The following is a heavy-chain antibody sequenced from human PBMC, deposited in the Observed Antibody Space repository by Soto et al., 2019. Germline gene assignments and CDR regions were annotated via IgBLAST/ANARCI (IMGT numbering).Heavy chain of an antibody. CDR2: INSNGRNK. Sequence: GGSLRLSCSASGFTFSNSAMHWVRQTPGRGLQYLAFINSNGRNKFYGDSVKGRFTVSRDNAKNTLYLQMSSLRVDDTARYFCVRASEPHPYGSGSYPPYWGPGTQVTV. CDR1: GFTFSNSA. D-gene: IGHD3-10*01. J-gene: IGHJ4*01. V-gene: IGHV3-64D*06. CDR3: VRASEPHPYGSGSYPPY.